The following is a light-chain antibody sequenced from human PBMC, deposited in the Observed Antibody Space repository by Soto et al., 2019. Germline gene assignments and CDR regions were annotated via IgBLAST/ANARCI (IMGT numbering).Light chain of an antibody. CDR2: AAF. CDR3: QKYNSAPWT. J-gene: IGKJ1*01. CDR1: QDISNY. V-gene: IGKV1-27*01. Sequence: DIQMTQSPSSLSVSVGDRVTITCRASQDISNYLAWFQQKPGKVPELLIYAAFILQSGVPSRFSGSGSGTDFTLTITNLQPEDVATYYCQKYNSAPWTFGQGTKVEIK.